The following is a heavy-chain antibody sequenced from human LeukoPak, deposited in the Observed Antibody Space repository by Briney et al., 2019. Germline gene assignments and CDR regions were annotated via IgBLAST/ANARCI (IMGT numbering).Heavy chain of an antibody. CDR1: GFTFSSCV. J-gene: IGHJ4*02. CDR3: AKGSYYDSSGSFYFDY. D-gene: IGHD3-22*01. Sequence: GGSLRLSCAVSGFTFSSCVMSWVRQAPGKGLEWLSGISGSGDNTYYADSVKGRFTISRDNSKNTLYVQVNSLGTEDTAAYYCAKGSYYDSSGSFYFDYWGQGTLVTVSS. CDR2: ISGSGDNT. V-gene: IGHV3-23*01.